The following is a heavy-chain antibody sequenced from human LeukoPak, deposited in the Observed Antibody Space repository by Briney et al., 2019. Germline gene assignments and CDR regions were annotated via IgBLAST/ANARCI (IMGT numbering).Heavy chain of an antibody. CDR1: GFTFSTYE. CDR2: IGTGGQTK. Sequence: GGSLRLSCAASGFTFSTYEMHWVRQAPGKGLEWVSSIGTGGQTKYYVDSVKGRFTISRDNAKNTLYLQMNSLRAEDTAVYYCARVELRAWGAFDIRGQGTMVTVSS. J-gene: IGHJ3*02. CDR3: ARVELRAWGAFDI. D-gene: IGHD1-7*01. V-gene: IGHV3-48*03.